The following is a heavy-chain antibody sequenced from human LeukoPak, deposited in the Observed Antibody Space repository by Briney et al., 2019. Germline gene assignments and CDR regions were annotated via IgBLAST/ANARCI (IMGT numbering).Heavy chain of an antibody. Sequence: SETLSLTCVVYGGSFSGFYWSWIRQSPGRGLEWIGEINHSGSTNYNPSLKSRVTISVDTSKYQFSLKLSFVAAADTAVYYCARGRQPAPYYYCGMEVWGQGTTVTVSS. CDR2: INHSGST. CDR3: ARGRQPAPYYYCGMEV. D-gene: IGHD6-13*01. J-gene: IGHJ6*02. CDR1: GGSFSGFY. V-gene: IGHV4-34*01.